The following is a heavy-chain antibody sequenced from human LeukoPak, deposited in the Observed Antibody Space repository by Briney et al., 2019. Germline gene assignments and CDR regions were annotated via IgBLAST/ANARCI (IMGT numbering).Heavy chain of an antibody. Sequence: GGSLRLSCAASGFTFSSYWMHWVRQAPGKGLVWVSRINPDGITTSHADSVKGRFTISRDNAKNTLYLQMNSLRAEDTAVYYCATGKHYGPSRLARDYWGQGTLVTVSS. V-gene: IGHV3-74*01. CDR3: ATGKHYGPSRLARDY. CDR1: GFTFSSYW. D-gene: IGHD3-10*01. J-gene: IGHJ4*02. CDR2: INPDGITT.